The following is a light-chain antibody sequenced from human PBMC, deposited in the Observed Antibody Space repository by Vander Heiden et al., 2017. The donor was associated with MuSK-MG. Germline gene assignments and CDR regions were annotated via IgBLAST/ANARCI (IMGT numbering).Light chain of an antibody. CDR2: GDD. V-gene: IGLV1-44*01. CDR3: ATTDDTLNAVG. CDR1: SSNIGSYT. Sequence: QPVLSQPPSASGTPGQRVTVSCSGSSSNIGSYTVSWFQHLPGTAPKLLIYGDDQRPSGVPDRFSGSKSGTSAPLAISGLQSEDEADYYCATTDDTLNAVGFGGGTRLTVL. J-gene: IGLJ2*01.